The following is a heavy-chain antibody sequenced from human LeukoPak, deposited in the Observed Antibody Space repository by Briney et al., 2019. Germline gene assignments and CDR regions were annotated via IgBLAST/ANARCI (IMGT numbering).Heavy chain of an antibody. CDR1: GYTFTGYY. D-gene: IGHD2-2*01. CDR2: INPNSGGT. Sequence: GASVKVSCKASGYTFTGYYMHWVRQAPGQGLEWMGWINPNSGGTNYAQKFQGWVTMTRDTSISTAYMELSRLRSDDTALYYCAYQHGEGAFDIWGQGTMVTVSS. CDR3: AYQHGEGAFDI. J-gene: IGHJ3*02. V-gene: IGHV1-2*04.